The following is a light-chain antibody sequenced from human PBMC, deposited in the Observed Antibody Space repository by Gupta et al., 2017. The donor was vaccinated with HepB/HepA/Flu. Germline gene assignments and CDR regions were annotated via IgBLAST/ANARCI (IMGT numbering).Light chain of an antibody. CDR2: DVS. CDR1: SNDFGDFNY. V-gene: IGLV2-14*03. J-gene: IGLJ2*01. Sequence: QSAPTQPASVSGSPGQSITISCTATSNDFGDFNYVSWYQQHPGKAPKLFISDVSNRPSGVSNRFSGSKSGNTASLTISGLQAEDEADYYCSSFTYTTTLVVFGGGTRLTVL. CDR3: SSFTYTTTLVV.